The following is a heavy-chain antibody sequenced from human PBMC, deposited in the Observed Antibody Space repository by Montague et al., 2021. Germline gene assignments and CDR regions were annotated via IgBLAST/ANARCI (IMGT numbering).Heavy chain of an antibody. D-gene: IGHD3-10*01. CDR3: SKGRDAPDYYAMDV. Sequence: SLRLSCVASGFTFDDFAMHWVRQVPGKGLEWVSLIFGEGYDTKYADSVKGRFTISRDNSRNSLYLQMDSLKPEDSALYFCSKGRDAPDYYAMDVWGQGTTVTVS. CDR2: IFGEGYDT. CDR1: GFTFDDFA. J-gene: IGHJ6*02. V-gene: IGHV3-43*02.